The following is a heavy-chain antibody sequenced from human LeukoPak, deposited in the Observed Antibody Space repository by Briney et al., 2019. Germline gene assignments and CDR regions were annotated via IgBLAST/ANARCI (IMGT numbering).Heavy chain of an antibody. CDR2: ISTDARTI. V-gene: IGHV3-74*01. D-gene: IGHD6-13*01. J-gene: IGHJ2*01. CDR1: GFAFSTNW. CDR3: ARDGQIAAAGTLVWYFDL. Sequence: PGGSLRLSCAASGFAFSTNWMHWVRQAPGKGLVWASHISTDARTITYADFVKGWFTISRDNAKNTLYLQMNSLRAEDTAVYYCARDGQIAAAGTLVWYFDLWGRGTLVTVSS.